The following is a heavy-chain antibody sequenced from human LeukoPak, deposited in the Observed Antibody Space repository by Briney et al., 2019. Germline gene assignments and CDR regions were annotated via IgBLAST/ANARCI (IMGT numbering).Heavy chain of an antibody. J-gene: IGHJ4*02. CDR3: ARSDYGDYVNY. CDR2: IYYSGST. Sequence: SETLSLTCTVSGGSISSYYWSWIRQPPGKGLGWIGYIYYSGSTNYNPSLKSRVTISVDTSKNQFSLKPSSVTAADTAVYYCARSDYGDYVNYWGQGTLVTVSS. V-gene: IGHV4-59*08. D-gene: IGHD4-17*01. CDR1: GGSISSYY.